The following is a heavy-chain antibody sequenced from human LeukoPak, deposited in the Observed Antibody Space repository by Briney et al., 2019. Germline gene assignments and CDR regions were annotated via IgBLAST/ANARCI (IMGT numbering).Heavy chain of an antibody. D-gene: IGHD3-22*01. CDR2: ISSCGSTI. CDR3: ARDRRARRYYDSSGEPI. Sequence: PGGSLRLSCAASGFTFSSYEMNWVRQAPGKGLEWVSYISSCGSTIYYADSVKGRFTISRDNAKNSLYLQMNSLRAEDTAVYYCARDRRARRYYDSSGEPIWGQGTLVTVSS. V-gene: IGHV3-48*03. CDR1: GFTFSSYE. J-gene: IGHJ4*02.